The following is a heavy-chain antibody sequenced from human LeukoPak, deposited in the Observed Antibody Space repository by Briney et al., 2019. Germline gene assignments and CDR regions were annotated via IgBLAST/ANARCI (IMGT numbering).Heavy chain of an antibody. J-gene: IGHJ4*02. CDR2: IKSKTDGGTT. Sequence: GGSMTLSCAASGFTFSNAWMSCVRQPPEKGREWVGRIKSKTDGGTTDYAAPVKGTITISKDDSKNTLYVQMNSLKTEDTAVYYCTTDPYYDSSGYAYWGQGTLVTVSS. CDR1: GFTFSNAW. V-gene: IGHV3-15*01. CDR3: TTDPYYDSSGYAY. D-gene: IGHD3-22*01.